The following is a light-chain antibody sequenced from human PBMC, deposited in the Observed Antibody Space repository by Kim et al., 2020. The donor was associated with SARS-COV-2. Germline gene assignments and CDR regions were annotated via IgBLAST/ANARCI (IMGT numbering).Light chain of an antibody. V-gene: IGKV4-1*01. CDR3: QQYYSLPWT. Sequence: ATSNCKSSQSVLYSSNNKNYLAWYQQKPGQPPKLLIYWASTRESGVPDRFSGSGSGTDFTLTISSLQAEDVAVYYCQQYYSLPWTFGQGTKVDIK. CDR1: QSVLYSSNNKNY. CDR2: WAS. J-gene: IGKJ1*01.